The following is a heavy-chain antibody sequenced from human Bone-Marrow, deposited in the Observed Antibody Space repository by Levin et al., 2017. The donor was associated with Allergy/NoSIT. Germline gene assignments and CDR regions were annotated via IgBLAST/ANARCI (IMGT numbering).Heavy chain of an antibody. CDR1: GGTFSSYA. CDR3: ARTPLIVVVPAAMPGNYFDY. V-gene: IGHV1-69*13. Sequence: SVKVSCKASGGTFSSYAISWVRQAPGQGLEWMGGIIPIFGTANYAQKFQGRVTITADESTSTAYMELSSLRSEDTAVYYCARTPLIVVVPAAMPGNYFDYWGQGTLVTVSS. D-gene: IGHD2-2*01. CDR2: IIPIFGTA. J-gene: IGHJ4*02.